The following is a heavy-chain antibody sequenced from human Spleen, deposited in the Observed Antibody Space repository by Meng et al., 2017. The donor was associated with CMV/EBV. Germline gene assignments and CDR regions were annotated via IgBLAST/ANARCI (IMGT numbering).Heavy chain of an antibody. D-gene: IGHD2-2*01. CDR1: GFTVSTNF. Sequence: GESLKISCAASGFTVSTNFMSWVRQAPGKGLEWVSVIYSGGPTYYADSVKGRFTISRDNSKNTVYLQMSSLRAEDTAVYYCARLGYCSSTSCYLRWYYYGMDVWGQGTTVTVSS. V-gene: IGHV3-53*01. J-gene: IGHJ6*02. CDR2: IYSGGPT. CDR3: ARLGYCSSTSCYLRWYYYGMDV.